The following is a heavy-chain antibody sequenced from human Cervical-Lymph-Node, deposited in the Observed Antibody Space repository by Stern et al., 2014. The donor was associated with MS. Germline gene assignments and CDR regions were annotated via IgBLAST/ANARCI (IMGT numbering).Heavy chain of an antibody. CDR1: GYSFTSYW. J-gene: IGHJ6*02. CDR2: IYPGDSDT. D-gene: IGHD1-20*01. CDR3: ARHSTNWNYDYYYGMDV. Sequence: EVQLLESGAEVKKPGESLKISCKGSGYSFTSYWIGWVRQMPGKGLEWLGIIYPGDSDTRYSPSSQGQVTISADKSISTAYLQWSILKASDTAMYYCARHSTNWNYDYYYGMDVWGQGTTVTVSS. V-gene: IGHV5-51*01.